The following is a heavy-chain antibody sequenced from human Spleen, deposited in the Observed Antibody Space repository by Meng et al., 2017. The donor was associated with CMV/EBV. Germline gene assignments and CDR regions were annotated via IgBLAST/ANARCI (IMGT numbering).Heavy chain of an antibody. CDR3: ARDRSGSVRTTFDY. CDR1: GFTFSIYA. Sequence: GGSLRLSCAASGFTFSIYAMHWVRQAPGKGLEGVALISYDGSNKYQADSVKGRFTISRDNAKNSLYLQMNSLRAEDTAVYYCARDRSGSVRTTFDYWGQGTLVTVSS. V-gene: IGHV3-30-3*01. J-gene: IGHJ4*02. D-gene: IGHD1-26*01. CDR2: ISYDGSNK.